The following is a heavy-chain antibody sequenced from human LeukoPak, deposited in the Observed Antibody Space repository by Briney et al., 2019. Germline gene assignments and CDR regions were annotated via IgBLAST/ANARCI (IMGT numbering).Heavy chain of an antibody. CDR1: GYTFTSYG. V-gene: IGHV1-18*01. CDR2: ISAYNGNT. CDR3: ARDRTRFGIAAAGIDY. Sequence: GASVKVSCKASGYTFTSYGISWVRQAPGQGLEWMGWISAYNGNTNYAQKLQGRVTMTTDTSTSTAYMELRSLRSDDTAVYYCARDRTRFGIAAAGIDYWGQGTLVTVSS. D-gene: IGHD6-13*01. J-gene: IGHJ4*02.